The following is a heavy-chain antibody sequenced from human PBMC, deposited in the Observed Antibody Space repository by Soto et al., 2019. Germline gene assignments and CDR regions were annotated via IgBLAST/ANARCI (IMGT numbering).Heavy chain of an antibody. CDR3: AKGGTELELRYYYYGMDV. CDR1: GFTFDDYA. CDR2: ISWNSGSI. Sequence: GGSLRLSCAASGFTFDDYAMHWVRQAPGKGLEWVSGISWNSGSIGYADSVKGRFTISRDNAKNSLYLQMNSLRAEDTALYYCAKGGTELELRYYYYGMDVWGQGTTVTVSS. J-gene: IGHJ6*02. V-gene: IGHV3-9*01. D-gene: IGHD1-7*01.